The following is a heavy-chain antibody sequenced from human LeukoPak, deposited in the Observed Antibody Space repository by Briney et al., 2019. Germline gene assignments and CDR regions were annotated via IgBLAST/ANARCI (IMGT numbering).Heavy chain of an antibody. J-gene: IGHJ4*02. D-gene: IGHD3-10*01. CDR1: GFTFSDYA. V-gene: IGHV3-23*01. CDR2: ISGSGGST. CDR3: AKDVFGGIDY. Sequence: PGGSLRLSCAVSGFTFSDYAMSWVRQTPGKGLKWVSTISGSGGSTYYADSVKGRFTISRDNSKNTLYLQMNSLRIEDTALYYCAKDVFGGIDYWGEGTLVTVSS.